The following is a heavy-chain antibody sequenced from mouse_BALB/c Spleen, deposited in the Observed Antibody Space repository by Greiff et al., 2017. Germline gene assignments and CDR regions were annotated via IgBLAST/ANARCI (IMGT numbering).Heavy chain of an antibody. CDR1: GFNIKDTY. CDR3: ARELPLDY. J-gene: IGHJ2*01. Sequence: EVKLMESGAELVKPGASVKLSCTASGFNIKDTYMHWVKQRPEQGLEWIGRIDPANGNTKYDPKFQGKATITADTSSNTAYLQLSSLTSKDTAVYYCARELPLDYWGQGTTLTVSS. V-gene: IGHV14-3*02. CDR2: IDPANGNT.